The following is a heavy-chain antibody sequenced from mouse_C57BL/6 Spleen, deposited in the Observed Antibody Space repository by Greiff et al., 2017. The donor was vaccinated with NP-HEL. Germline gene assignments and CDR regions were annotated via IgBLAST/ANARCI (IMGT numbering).Heavy chain of an antibody. Sequence: QVQLQQSGAELVKPGASVKVSCKASGYTFTSYWMHWVKQRPGQGLEWIGRIHPSDSDTNYNQKFKGKATLTVDKSSSTAYMQLSSLTSEDSAVYSCAIYYYGSSSFAYWGQGTLVTVSA. J-gene: IGHJ3*01. CDR2: IHPSDSDT. V-gene: IGHV1-74*01. CDR3: AIYYYGSSSFAY. CDR1: GYTFTSYW. D-gene: IGHD1-1*01.